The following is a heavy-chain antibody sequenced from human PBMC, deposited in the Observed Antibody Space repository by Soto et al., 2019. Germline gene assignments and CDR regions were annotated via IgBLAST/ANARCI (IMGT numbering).Heavy chain of an antibody. CDR2: IYYSGST. CDR1: GGSISRGGYY. CDR3: ATDSGYDWDYYYGMDV. Sequence: QVQLQESGPGLVKPSQTLSLTCTFSGGSISRGGYYWSWIRQHPGKGLEWIGYIYYSGSTYYNPSLKSRVTISVDTSKNQFSLKLSSVTAADTAVYYCATDSGYDWDYYYGMDVWGQGTTVTVSS. D-gene: IGHD5-12*01. V-gene: IGHV4-31*03. J-gene: IGHJ6*02.